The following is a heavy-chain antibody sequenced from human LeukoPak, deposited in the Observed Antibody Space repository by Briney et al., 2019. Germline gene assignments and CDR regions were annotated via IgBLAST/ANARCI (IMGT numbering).Heavy chain of an antibody. CDR1: GFTVSSTY. CDR3: ARGAYGSGTYHDFDI. J-gene: IGHJ3*02. V-gene: IGHV3-53*01. D-gene: IGHD3-10*01. Sequence: PGGSLRLSCAASGFTVSSTYMSWVRQAPGKGLEWVSVIFSGGTTYYVDSVKGRFTISRDNSKNTLYLQMNSLRAEDTAVYYCARGAYGSGTYHDFDIWGQGTMVTVSS. CDR2: IFSGGTT.